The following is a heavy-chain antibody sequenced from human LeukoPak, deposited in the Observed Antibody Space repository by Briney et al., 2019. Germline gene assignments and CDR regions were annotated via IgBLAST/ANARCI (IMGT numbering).Heavy chain of an antibody. CDR3: ARDVGDL. Sequence: GGSLRLSCAPSGFTFSTYWMGWVRQAPGKGLEWLANINQGGSVKYYVDSVKGRFTISRDNAKNSLFLKMNSLRAEDTAVYYCARDVGDLWGQGTLVTVSS. D-gene: IGHD2-21*02. CDR2: INQGGSVK. V-gene: IGHV3-7*01. J-gene: IGHJ4*02. CDR1: GFTFSTYW.